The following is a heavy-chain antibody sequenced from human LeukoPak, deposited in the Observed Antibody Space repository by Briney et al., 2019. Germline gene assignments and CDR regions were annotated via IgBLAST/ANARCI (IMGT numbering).Heavy chain of an antibody. CDR3: ARDEYCSGGSCYSPLY. CDR2: IIPIFGTA. V-gene: IGHV1-69*06. D-gene: IGHD2-15*01. Sequence: SVKVSCKASGGTFSSYAISWVRQAPGQGLEWMGRIIPIFGTANYAQKFQGRVTITADKSTSTAYMELSSLRSEDTAVYYRARDEYCSGGSCYSPLYWGQGTLVTVSS. CDR1: GGTFSSYA. J-gene: IGHJ4*02.